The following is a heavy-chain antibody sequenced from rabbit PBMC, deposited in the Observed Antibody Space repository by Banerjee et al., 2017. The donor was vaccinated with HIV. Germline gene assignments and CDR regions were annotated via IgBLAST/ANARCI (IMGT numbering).Heavy chain of an antibody. CDR2: IYTGNGKT. V-gene: IGHV1S45*01. CDR3: ARGGGL. CDR1: GFSFSSSYD. J-gene: IGHJ4*01. Sequence: QEQLVESGGGLVKPGASLTLTCTPSGFSFSSSYDICWVRQAPGKGLEWIGCIYTGNGKTYYASWAKGRFTISKSSSTTVTLQMTSLTAADTAPYFCARGGGLWGPGTLVTVS.